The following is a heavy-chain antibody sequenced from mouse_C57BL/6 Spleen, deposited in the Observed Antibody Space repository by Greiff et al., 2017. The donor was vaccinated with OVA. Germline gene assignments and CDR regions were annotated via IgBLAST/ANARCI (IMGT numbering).Heavy chain of an antibody. CDR3: ARWWERGYFDY. D-gene: IGHD1-1*02. CDR1: GYTFTSYW. J-gene: IGHJ2*01. Sequence: QVQLQQPGAELVRPGSSVKLSCKASGYTFTSYWMDWVKQRPGQGLEWIGNIYPSDSETHYNQKFKDKATLTVDKSSSTAYMQRSSLTSEDSAVYYCARWWERGYFDYWGQGTTLTVSS. V-gene: IGHV1-61*01. CDR2: IYPSDSET.